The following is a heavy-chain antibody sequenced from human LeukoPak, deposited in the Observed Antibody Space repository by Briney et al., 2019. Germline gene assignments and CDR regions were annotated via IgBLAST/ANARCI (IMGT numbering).Heavy chain of an antibody. Sequence: ASVKVSCKASGYTFTGYYMHWVRQAPGQGLEWVGWINANSGDTNYAQKFQGRVTMTRDTSISTAYMELSRLRSDDTAVYYCAKDLRYDSSGYDAFDIWGQGTMVTVSS. CDR3: AKDLRYDSSGYDAFDI. D-gene: IGHD3-22*01. CDR2: INANSGDT. J-gene: IGHJ3*02. V-gene: IGHV1-2*02. CDR1: GYTFTGYY.